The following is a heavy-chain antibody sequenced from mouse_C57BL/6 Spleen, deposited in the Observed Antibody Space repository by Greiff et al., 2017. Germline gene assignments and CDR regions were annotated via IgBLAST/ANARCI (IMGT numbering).Heavy chain of an antibody. Sequence: QVQLKQSGAELARPGASVKLSCKASGYTFTSYGISWVKQRTGQGLEWIGEIYPRSGNTYYNEKFKGKATLTADKSSSTAYMELRSLTSEDSAVYFCARRYGSSFYYFDYWGQGTTLTVSS. J-gene: IGHJ2*01. CDR1: GYTFTSYG. CDR2: IYPRSGNT. V-gene: IGHV1-81*01. CDR3: ARRYGSSFYYFDY. D-gene: IGHD1-1*01.